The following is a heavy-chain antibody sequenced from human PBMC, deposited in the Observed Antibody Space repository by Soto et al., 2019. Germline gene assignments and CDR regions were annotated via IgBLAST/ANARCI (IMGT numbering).Heavy chain of an antibody. Sequence: QVQLQESGPGLVKPSGTLSLTCAVSGGSVSSSNWWSWVRQPPGKGLEWIGEIYHSGSTNYNPSLKSRVTVSIDKSTHQFSLKLSSVTAADTAVYDCAASFDAQKTIPWCQGALVTVSS. D-gene: IGHD3-9*01. CDR3: AASFDAQKTIP. V-gene: IGHV4-4*02. CDR1: GGSVSSSNW. CDR2: IYHSGST. J-gene: IGHJ5*02.